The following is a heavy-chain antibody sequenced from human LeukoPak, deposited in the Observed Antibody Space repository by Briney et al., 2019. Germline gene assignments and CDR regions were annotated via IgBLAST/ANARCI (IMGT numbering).Heavy chain of an antibody. CDR3: ATDVGQLWSPDN. D-gene: IGHD2-21*01. Sequence: GGSLRLSCAASGFTFSSYAMSWVRQAPGKGLEWVSAISGSGGSTYYADSVKGRFTISRDNAKNSVYLHMNNLRAGDTAVYYCATDVGQLWSPDNWGQGTLVTVSS. CDR2: ISGSGGST. J-gene: IGHJ4*02. CDR1: GFTFSSYA. V-gene: IGHV3-23*01.